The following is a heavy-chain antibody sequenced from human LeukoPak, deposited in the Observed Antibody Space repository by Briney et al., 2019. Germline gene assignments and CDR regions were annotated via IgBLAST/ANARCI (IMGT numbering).Heavy chain of an antibody. CDR3: AKGSTFGSGYYYYFDY. CDR1: GFTFDDYV. J-gene: IGHJ4*02. CDR2: ISGNGGSI. Sequence: GRSLRLSCAAAGFTFDDYVMNWVRQAPGKGLEWVSGISGNGGSICYADSVKGRFTISRDNAKNSLYLQINSLRAEDTALYYCAKGSTFGSGYYYYFDYGGQGTLVTVSS. V-gene: IGHV3-9*01. D-gene: IGHD3-3*01.